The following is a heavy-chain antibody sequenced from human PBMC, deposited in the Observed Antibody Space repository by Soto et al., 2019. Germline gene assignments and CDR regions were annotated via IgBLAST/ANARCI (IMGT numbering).Heavy chain of an antibody. D-gene: IGHD2-15*01. CDR1: GFLFSTNA. J-gene: IGHJ4*02. V-gene: IGHV3-23*01. Sequence: HPGGSLRLSCAASGFLFSTNAMSWVRQRPGQGLEWVSAIRGNGDNTYYADSVKGRFSISRDNSRNTLSLQVNSLRAEDTAIYYCASLKIYCRGETCYSGFLDYWGPGTLVTVSS. CDR3: ASLKIYCRGETCYSGFLDY. CDR2: IRGNGDNT.